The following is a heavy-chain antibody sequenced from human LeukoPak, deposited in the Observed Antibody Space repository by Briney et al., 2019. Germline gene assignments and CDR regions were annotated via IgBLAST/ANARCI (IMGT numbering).Heavy chain of an antibody. D-gene: IGHD1-14*01. CDR3: ARGVEPLAANTLAY. CDR1: GFTVITND. CDR2: LYSDGNT. V-gene: IGHV3-53*01. Sequence: GWSLRLSSAASGFTVITNDMTWVRQAPGKGLEWVSVLYSDGNTEYADSVQGRFTISRDNSKNTLYLEMNSLSPDDTAVYYCARGVEPLAANTLAYWGQATLVTVSS. J-gene: IGHJ4*02.